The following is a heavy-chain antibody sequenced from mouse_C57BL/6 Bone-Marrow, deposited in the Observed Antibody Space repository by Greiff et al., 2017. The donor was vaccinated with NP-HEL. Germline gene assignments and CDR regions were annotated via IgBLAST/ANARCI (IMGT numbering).Heavy chain of an antibody. Sequence: VQLQQSGPELVKPGASVKISCKASGYTFTDYYMNWVKQSHGKSLEWIGDINPNNGGTSYNQKFKGKATLTVDKSSSTAYMELRSLTSEDSAVYYCARDYSRMDYWGQGTSVTVSS. D-gene: IGHD2-5*01. V-gene: IGHV1-26*01. CDR2: INPNNGGT. CDR1: GYTFTDYY. J-gene: IGHJ4*01. CDR3: ARDYSRMDY.